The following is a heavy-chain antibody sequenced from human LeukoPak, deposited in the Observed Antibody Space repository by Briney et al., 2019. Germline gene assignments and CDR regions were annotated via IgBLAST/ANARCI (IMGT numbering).Heavy chain of an antibody. J-gene: IGHJ4*02. D-gene: IGHD2-2*01. CDR3: ASVGGQPLHYFDY. CDR2: VKSKTDGGTT. V-gene: IGHV3-15*01. CDR1: EFTFNSAW. Sequence: TPWGSLRLSCTASEFTFNSAWMNWVRQAPGKGLEWLARVKSKTDGGTTDYAAPVKGRFTISRDDSQNTLYLQINSLKTEDTAVYYCASVGGQPLHYFDYWGQGTLVTVSS.